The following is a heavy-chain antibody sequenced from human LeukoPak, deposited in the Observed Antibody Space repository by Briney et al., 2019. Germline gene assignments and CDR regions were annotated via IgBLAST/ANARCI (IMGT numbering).Heavy chain of an antibody. CDR2: INHSGGT. CDR1: GGSFSGYY. J-gene: IGHJ4*02. CDR3: ARERGNYVWGSYRLLEFDY. Sequence: SETLSLTCAVYGGSFSGYYWSWIRQPPGKGLEWIGEINHSGGTNYNPSLKSRVIISVDTSKNQFSLKLSSVTAADTAVYYCARERGNYVWGSYRLLEFDYWGQGTLVTVSS. D-gene: IGHD3-16*02. V-gene: IGHV4-34*01.